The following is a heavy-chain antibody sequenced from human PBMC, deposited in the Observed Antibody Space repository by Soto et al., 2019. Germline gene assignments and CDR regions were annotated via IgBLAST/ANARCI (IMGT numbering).Heavy chain of an antibody. Sequence: QVQLVESGGGVVQPGRSLRVSCAASGFTFSSYGMHWVRQGPGKGLEWVAVISYDGSNKYYADAVKGRFNISRDNSKNTLYLQMNSLRAEDTAVYYCAKDAALIHYYGSGSYSDYWGQGTLVTVSS. D-gene: IGHD3-10*01. J-gene: IGHJ4*02. CDR1: GFTFSSYG. CDR3: AKDAALIHYYGSGSYSDY. CDR2: ISYDGSNK. V-gene: IGHV3-30*18.